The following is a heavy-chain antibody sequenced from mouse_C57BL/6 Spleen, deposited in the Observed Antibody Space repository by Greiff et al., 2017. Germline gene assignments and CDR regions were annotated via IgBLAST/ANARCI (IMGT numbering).Heavy chain of an antibody. V-gene: IGHV1-80*01. CDR3: ARKPPITTVVATDYAMDY. D-gene: IGHD1-1*01. CDR2: IYPGDGDT. Sequence: QVQLQQSGAELVKPGASVKISCKASGYAFSSYWMNWVKQRPGKGLEWIGQIYPGDGDTNYNGKFKGKATLTADKSSSTAYMQLSSLTSEDSAVYFCARKPPITTVVATDYAMDYWGQGTSVTVSS. J-gene: IGHJ4*01. CDR1: GYAFSSYW.